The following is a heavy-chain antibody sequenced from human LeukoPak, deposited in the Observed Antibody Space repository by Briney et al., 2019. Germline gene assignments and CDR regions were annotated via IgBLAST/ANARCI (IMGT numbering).Heavy chain of an antibody. Sequence: ASVKVSCTASGYTFTNNYLHWVRQAPGQGLEWMGMIYPRDGSTSYAQNFQGRVTVTRDTSTTTVHMELRGLRSEDTAVYYCARDQEGFDYWGQGTVVSVSS. V-gene: IGHV1-46*01. CDR2: IYPRDGST. J-gene: IGHJ4*02. CDR1: GYTFTNNY. CDR3: ARDQEGFDY.